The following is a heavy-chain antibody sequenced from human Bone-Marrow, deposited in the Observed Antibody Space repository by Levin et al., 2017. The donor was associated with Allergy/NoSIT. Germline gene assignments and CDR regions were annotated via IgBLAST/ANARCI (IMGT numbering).Heavy chain of an antibody. V-gene: IGHV3-23*01. J-gene: IGHJ6*02. CDR2: ISGSGGST. CDR3: AKSSRHPRYSSTSWQAEVYYYYGMDV. CDR1: GFTFSSYA. D-gene: IGHD2-2*01. Sequence: GESLKISCAASGFTFSSYAMSWVRQAPGKGLEWVSAISGSGGSTYYADSVKGRFTISRDNSKNTLYLQMNSLRAEDTAVYYCAKSSRHPRYSSTSWQAEVYYYYGMDVWGQGTTVTVSS.